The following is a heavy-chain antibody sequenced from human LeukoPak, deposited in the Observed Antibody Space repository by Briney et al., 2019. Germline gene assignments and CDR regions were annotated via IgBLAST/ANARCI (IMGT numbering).Heavy chain of an antibody. CDR2: ISSSSSYI. CDR1: GFTFSSYS. Sequence: GGSLRLSCAASGFTFSSYSMNWVRQAPGKGLEWVSSISSSSSYIYYADSVKGRFTISRDNAKNSLYLQMNSLRAEDTAVYYCARSGIAVAGTDAFDIWGQGTMVTVSS. D-gene: IGHD6-19*01. CDR3: ARSGIAVAGTDAFDI. J-gene: IGHJ3*02. V-gene: IGHV3-21*01.